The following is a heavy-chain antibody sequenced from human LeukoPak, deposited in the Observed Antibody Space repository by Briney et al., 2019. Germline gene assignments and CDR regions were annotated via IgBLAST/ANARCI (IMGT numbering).Heavy chain of an antibody. CDR1: GFTLSSHW. V-gene: IGHV3-7*01. CDR3: ARAVLRYFDWLSRPGYGMDV. Sequence: PGGSLRLSCAASGFTLSSHWMGWVRQAPGKGLEWVANIEQDGSEKYYVDSVKGRFTISRDNAKNSLYLQMNSLRAEDTAVYYCARAVLRYFDWLSRPGYGMDVWGQGTTVTVSS. D-gene: IGHD3-9*01. CDR2: IEQDGSEK. J-gene: IGHJ6*02.